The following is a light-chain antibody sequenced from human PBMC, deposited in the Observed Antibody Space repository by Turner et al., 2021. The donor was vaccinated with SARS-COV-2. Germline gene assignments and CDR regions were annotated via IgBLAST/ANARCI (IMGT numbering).Light chain of an antibody. Sequence: DIVMTQSPDSLAVSLGERATINCKSIQNILYRSNNQNYLAWYQQQPGQPPKLLIYWASTRESGVPDRFSGSGSGTNFSLTISSLQAEDVAVYYCQQYYGRPITFGQGTRLAIK. CDR2: WAS. CDR3: QQYYGRPIT. V-gene: IGKV4-1*01. J-gene: IGKJ5*01. CDR1: QNILYRSNNQNY.